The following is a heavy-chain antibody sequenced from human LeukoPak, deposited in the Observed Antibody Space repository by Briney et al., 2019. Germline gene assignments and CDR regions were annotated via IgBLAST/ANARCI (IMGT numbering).Heavy chain of an antibody. D-gene: IGHD6-19*01. Sequence: PGGSLRLSCAASGFSFSAYWMNWFRQAPGKGLEWVAIIKQDGSVKKYVDSVKGRFTISRDNAKTSLYLEMMSLRVDDTAIYYCAGGRGWLTTDWGQGTLVTVSS. CDR3: AGGRGWLTTD. V-gene: IGHV3-7*01. CDR1: GFSFSAYW. J-gene: IGHJ4*02. CDR2: IKQDGSVK.